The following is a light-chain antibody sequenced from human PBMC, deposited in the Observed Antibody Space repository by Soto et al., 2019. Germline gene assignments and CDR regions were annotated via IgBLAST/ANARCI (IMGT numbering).Light chain of an antibody. Sequence: EIVLTQSPGTLSLFPGDRATLSCRASPRVSNSYLACFQPKPRQAPRLLIYDASSRAAGVPDRVSGGGSGTDFTLTISALEPEDFAVYFWQQHDSRPFAFGQGTKVEI. CDR3: QQHDSRPFA. CDR2: DAS. CDR1: PRVSNSY. V-gene: IGKV3-20*01. J-gene: IGKJ1*01.